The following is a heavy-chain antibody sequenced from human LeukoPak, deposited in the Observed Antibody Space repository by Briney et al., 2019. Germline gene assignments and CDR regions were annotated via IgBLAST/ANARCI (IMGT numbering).Heavy chain of an antibody. V-gene: IGHV1-2*02. D-gene: IGHD2-15*01. CDR1: GYTFTGYY. CDR2: INPNSGGT. CDR3: ARGGYCSSGNCFVLAAEFDY. Sequence: ASVKVSCKASGYTFTGYYMHWVRQAPGQGLEWMVWINPNSGGTDYAQKFQGSVTLTRDTSISTAYMELKWLGSDDTAVYYCARGGYCSSGNCFVLAAEFDYWGQGTLVTVSS. J-gene: IGHJ4*02.